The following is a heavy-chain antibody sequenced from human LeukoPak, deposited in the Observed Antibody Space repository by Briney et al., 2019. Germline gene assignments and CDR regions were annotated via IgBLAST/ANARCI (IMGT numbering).Heavy chain of an antibody. V-gene: IGHV3-30*02. Sequence: PGGTLRLSCAASGFTFSSYGMHWVRQAPGKGLEWVAFIRYDGSNKYYADSVKGRFTISRDNAKNSLYLQMNSLRAEDTAVYYCAREGGGYNNRGFDYWGQGTLVTVSS. D-gene: IGHD5-24*01. CDR1: GFTFSSYG. CDR2: IRYDGSNK. CDR3: AREGGGYNNRGFDY. J-gene: IGHJ4*02.